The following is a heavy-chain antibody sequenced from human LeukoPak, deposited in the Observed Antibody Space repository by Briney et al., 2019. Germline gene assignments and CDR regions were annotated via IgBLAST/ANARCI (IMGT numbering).Heavy chain of an antibody. CDR1: GGSISSSSYY. Sequence: SETLSLTCTVSGGSISSSSYYWGWIRQPPGKGLEWIGSIYYSGSTYYNPSLKSRVTISVDTSKNQFSLKLSSVTAADTAVYYCARRAISDAFDIWGRGTMVTVSS. CDR3: ARRAISDAFDI. J-gene: IGHJ3*02. D-gene: IGHD3-9*01. V-gene: IGHV4-39*01. CDR2: IYYSGST.